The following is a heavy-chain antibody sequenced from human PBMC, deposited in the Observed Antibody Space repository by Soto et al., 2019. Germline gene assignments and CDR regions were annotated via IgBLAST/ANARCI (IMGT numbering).Heavy chain of an antibody. CDR1: GGSISSGGYS. CDR3: ARVRGYSYGYGLFDY. CDR2: IYHSGST. V-gene: IGHV4-30-2*02. J-gene: IGHJ4*02. Sequence: SETLSLTCAVSGGSISSGGYSWSWIRQPPGKGLEWIGYIYHSGSTYYNPSLKSRVTISVDTSKNQFSLKLSSVTAADTAVYYCARVRGYSYGYGLFDYWGQGTLVTVSS. D-gene: IGHD5-18*01.